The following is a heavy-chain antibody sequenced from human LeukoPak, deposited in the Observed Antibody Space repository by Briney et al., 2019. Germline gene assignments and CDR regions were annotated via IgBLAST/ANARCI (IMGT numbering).Heavy chain of an antibody. CDR2: IYYSGST. V-gene: IGHV4-59*01. Sequence: SETLSLTCTVSGGSISSYYWSWIRQPPGKGLEWIGYIYYSGSTNYNPSLKSRVTISVDTSKNQFSLKLSSVTAADTAVYYCARLRYYYYYYGMDVWGQGTTVTVPS. J-gene: IGHJ6*02. CDR1: GGSISSYY. CDR3: ARLRYYYYYYGMDV.